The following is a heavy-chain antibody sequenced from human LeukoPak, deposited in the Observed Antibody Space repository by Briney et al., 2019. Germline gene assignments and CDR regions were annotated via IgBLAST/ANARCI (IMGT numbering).Heavy chain of an antibody. CDR1: GYTFTGYY. CDR3: ARDNHYYGSGSYLPSDY. D-gene: IGHD3-10*01. V-gene: IGHV1-2*02. CDR2: INPNSGGT. J-gene: IGHJ4*02. Sequence: ASVKVSCKASGYTFTGYYMHWVRQAPGQGLEWMGWINPNSGGTNYAQKFQGRVTMTRDTSISTAYMELSRLRSDDTAVYYCARDNHYYGSGSYLPSDYWGQGTLVTVSS.